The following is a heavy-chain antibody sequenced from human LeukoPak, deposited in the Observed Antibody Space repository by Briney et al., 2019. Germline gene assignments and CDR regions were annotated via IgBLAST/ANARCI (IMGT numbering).Heavy chain of an antibody. CDR1: GFTFSNYN. CDR2: IIISSSTI. V-gene: IGHV3-48*01. Sequence: GGSLRLSCAASGFTFSNYNMNWVRRAPGKGLEWVSYIIISSSTIYYADSVKGRFTISRDNAKNSLYLQMNSLRAEDTAVYYCARGDFDYWGQGTLVTVSS. CDR3: ARGDFDY. J-gene: IGHJ4*02.